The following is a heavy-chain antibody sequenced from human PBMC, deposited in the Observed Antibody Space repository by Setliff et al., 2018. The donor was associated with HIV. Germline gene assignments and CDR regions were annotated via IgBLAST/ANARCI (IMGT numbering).Heavy chain of an antibody. CDR1: GGSISSSNW. J-gene: IGHJ5*02. Sequence: PSETLSLTCAVSGGSISSSNWWSWVRQSPGKGLEWIGEIYHTGSTNFNPSLNSRVTISLDTSKNQFSLRLTSLTAADTAIYYCARSTVGAGASFPWGRGILVTVSS. V-gene: IGHV4-4*02. D-gene: IGHD1-26*01. CDR2: IYHTGST. CDR3: ARSTVGAGASFP.